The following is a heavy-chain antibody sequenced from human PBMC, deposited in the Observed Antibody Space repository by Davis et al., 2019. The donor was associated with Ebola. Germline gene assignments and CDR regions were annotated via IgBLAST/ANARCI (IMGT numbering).Heavy chain of an antibody. CDR2: IYYSGDT. CDR1: GGSIRLSDYF. J-gene: IGHJ4*02. D-gene: IGHD3-9*01. V-gene: IGHV4-39*01. Sequence: GSLRLSCTVSGGSIRLSDYFWGWIRQPPGKGLEWIGSIYYSGDTYYNPSLKSRVTISVDTSKNQFSLELTSVTAADTAVYYCVGDILTGYEWGQGTLVTVSS. CDR3: VGDILTGYE.